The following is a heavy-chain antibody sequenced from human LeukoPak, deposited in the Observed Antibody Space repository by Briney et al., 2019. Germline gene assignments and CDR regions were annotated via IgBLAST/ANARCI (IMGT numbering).Heavy chain of an antibody. J-gene: IGHJ5*02. D-gene: IGHD5-12*01. Sequence: ASVKVSCKASGYTFTSYDINWVRQATGQGLEWMGWMNPNSGNTGYAQKFQGRVTMTRNTSISTAYMELSSLRSEDTAVYYRARGRGVATKRDWFDPWGQGTLVTVSS. CDR2: MNPNSGNT. CDR1: GYTFTSYD. CDR3: ARGRGVATKRDWFDP. V-gene: IGHV1-8*01.